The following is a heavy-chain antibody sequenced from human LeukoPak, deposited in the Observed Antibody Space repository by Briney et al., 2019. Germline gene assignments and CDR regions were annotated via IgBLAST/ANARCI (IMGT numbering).Heavy chain of an antibody. CDR3: ARGRTQSQLWPSY. V-gene: IGHV1-8*01. CDR1: GYTFTSYD. D-gene: IGHD5-18*01. CDR2: MNPNSGNT. J-gene: IGHJ4*02. Sequence: ASVKVSCKAFGYTFTSYDINWVRQATGQGLEWMGWMNPNSGNTGYAQKFQGRVTMTRNTSISTAYMELSSLRSEDTAVYYCARGRTQSQLWPSYWGQGTLVTVSS.